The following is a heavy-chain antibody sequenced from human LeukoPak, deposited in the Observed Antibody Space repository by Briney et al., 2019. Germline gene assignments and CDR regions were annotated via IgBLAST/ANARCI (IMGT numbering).Heavy chain of an antibody. CDR3: ARQRDIVVVPAARSKYNWFDP. D-gene: IGHD2-2*01. CDR1: GGSFSGYY. J-gene: IGHJ5*02. V-gene: IGHV4-34*01. Sequence: PSETLSLTCAVYGGSFSGYYWSWIRQPPGKGLEWIGEINHSGSTNYNPSLKSRVTISVDTSKNQFSLKPSSVTAADTAVYYCARQRDIVVVPAARSKYNWFDPWGQGTLVTVSS. CDR2: INHSGST.